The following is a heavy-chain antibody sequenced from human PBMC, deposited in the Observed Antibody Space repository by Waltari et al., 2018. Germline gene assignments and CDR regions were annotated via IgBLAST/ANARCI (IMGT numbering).Heavy chain of an antibody. Sequence: QVQLVQSGAEVKKPGASVKVSCKASGYTFTSYDISWVRQAPGQGLEWMGRISGYNGKTNSEQNLQGRVTLTTDTSTSTAYMELRSLRSDDTAVYYCASASRHHYDSSGYYPFGHWGQGTLVTVSS. V-gene: IGHV1-18*01. D-gene: IGHD3-22*01. CDR2: ISGYNGKT. CDR1: GYTFTSYD. CDR3: ASASRHHYDSSGYYPFGH. J-gene: IGHJ4*02.